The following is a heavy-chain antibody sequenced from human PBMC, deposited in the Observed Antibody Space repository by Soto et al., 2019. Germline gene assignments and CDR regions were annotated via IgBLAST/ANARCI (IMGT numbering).Heavy chain of an antibody. J-gene: IGHJ4*02. CDR2: IWYDGSNK. CDR3: ARDLSFVAAAGSFDY. D-gene: IGHD6-13*01. Sequence: GGSLRLSCAASGFTFSSYGMHWVRQAPGKGLEWVAVIWYDGSNKYYADSVKGRFTISRDNSKNTLYLQMNSLRAEDTAVYYCARDLSFVAAAGSFDYWGQGTLVTVSS. CDR1: GFTFSSYG. V-gene: IGHV3-33*01.